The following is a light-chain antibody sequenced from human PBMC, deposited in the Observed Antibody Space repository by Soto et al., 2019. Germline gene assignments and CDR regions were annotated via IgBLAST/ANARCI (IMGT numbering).Light chain of an antibody. CDR1: NIGSKS. CDR2: DNS. CDR3: QVWDSSSYHPV. Sequence: SYELTPPPSVSVPPGQTARITCGGKNIGSKSVQWYQQKPGQAPVVVVSDNSDRPSGIPERFSGSNSGNTATLTISRVEAGDEADYYCQVWDSSSYHPVFGGGTKLTVL. V-gene: IGLV3-21*02. J-gene: IGLJ2*01.